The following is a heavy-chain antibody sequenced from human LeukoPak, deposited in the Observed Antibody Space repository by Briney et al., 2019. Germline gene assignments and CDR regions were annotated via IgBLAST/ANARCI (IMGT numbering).Heavy chain of an antibody. CDR1: GFPLSASV. Sequence: PGGSLRHSCSASGFPLSASVVHWVRQAPGQGLEWLALISYDGSNEYYADSVKGRFTISRDSSKNTVYLQMNSLRREDTAVYSCARDGDQLGYYFHYWGQGTPVTVTS. J-gene: IGHJ4*02. CDR2: ISYDGSNE. V-gene: IGHV3-30-3*01. CDR3: ARDGDQLGYYFHY. D-gene: IGHD6-13*01.